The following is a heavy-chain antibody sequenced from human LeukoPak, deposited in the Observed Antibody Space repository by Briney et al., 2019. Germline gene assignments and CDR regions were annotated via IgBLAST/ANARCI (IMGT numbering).Heavy chain of an antibody. D-gene: IGHD3-10*01. J-gene: IGHJ4*02. V-gene: IGHV3-30*02. CDR3: ASDLYGSGSYDY. CDR1: GFTFSGYG. CDR2: LRCDGNGK. Sequence: GGSLRLSCAASGFTFSGYGMHWARQAPGKGLEWVTYLRCDGNGKYIADSVKGRFTISRDNSKNTLSLQMNSLRVEDTAVYYCASDLYGSGSYDYWGQGTLVTVSS.